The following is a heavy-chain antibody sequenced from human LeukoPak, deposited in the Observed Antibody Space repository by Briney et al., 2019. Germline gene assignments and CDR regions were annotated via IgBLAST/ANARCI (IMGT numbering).Heavy chain of an antibody. CDR1: GFTFSNAW. J-gene: IGHJ4*02. V-gene: IGHV3-15*01. CDR2: IKSKTDGGAT. CDR3: TIIWFGEAQPTGDY. Sequence: GGSLRLSCAASGFTFSNAWMSWVRQAPGKGLEWVGRIKSKTDGGATDYAAPVKGRFTISRDDSKNTLYLQMNSLKIEDTAMYYCTIIWFGEAQPTGDYWGQGILVTVSS. D-gene: IGHD3-10*01.